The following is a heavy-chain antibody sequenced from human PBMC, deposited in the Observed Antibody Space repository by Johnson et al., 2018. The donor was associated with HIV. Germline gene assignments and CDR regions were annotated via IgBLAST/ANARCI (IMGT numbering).Heavy chain of an antibody. V-gene: IGHV3-43D*03. J-gene: IGHJ3*02. CDR2: ISWDGGSS. D-gene: IGHD6-19*01. CDR1: GFTFDDYA. CDR3: ARGIAMAEDAFDI. Sequence: VQLVESGGVVVQPGGSLRLSCAASGFTFDDYAMHWVRQAPGKGLEWVSLISWDGGSSYYADSVKGRFTISRDNSKNTLYLQMNSLRAEDTAVYYCARGIAMAEDAFDIWGQGTMVTVSS.